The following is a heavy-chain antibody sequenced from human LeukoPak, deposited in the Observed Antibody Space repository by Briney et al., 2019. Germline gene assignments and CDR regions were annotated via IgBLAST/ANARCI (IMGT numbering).Heavy chain of an antibody. Sequence: PGRSLRLSCAASGFTFDDYAMHWVRQAPGKGLEWVSGISWNSGSIGYADSVKGRFTISRDNAKNSLYLQMNSLRAEDTALCYCARVTEWFLPSGRYYFDYWGQGTLVTVSS. D-gene: IGHD3-3*01. CDR2: ISWNSGSI. J-gene: IGHJ4*02. CDR3: ARVTEWFLPSGRYYFDY. CDR1: GFTFDDYA. V-gene: IGHV3-9*01.